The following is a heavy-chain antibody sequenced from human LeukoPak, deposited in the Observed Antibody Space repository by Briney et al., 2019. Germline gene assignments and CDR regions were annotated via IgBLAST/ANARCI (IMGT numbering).Heavy chain of an antibody. J-gene: IGHJ3*02. CDR1: KFTFSSYW. CDR2: IKSDGSTT. D-gene: IGHD2-15*01. V-gene: IGHV3-74*01. Sequence: GGSLRLSCAASKFTFSSYWMHWVRQAPGKGLVWVSRIKSDGSTTYYADSVKGRFTISRDNAKNTLCLQMDSLRAEDTAVYYCARATLNTRNAFDIWGQGTMVTVSS. CDR3: ARATLNTRNAFDI.